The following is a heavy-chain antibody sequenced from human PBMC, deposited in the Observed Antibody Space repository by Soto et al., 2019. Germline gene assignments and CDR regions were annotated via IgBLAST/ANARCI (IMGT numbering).Heavy chain of an antibody. D-gene: IGHD6-13*01. V-gene: IGHV4-34*01. J-gene: IGHJ4*02. CDR2: INHSGST. Sequence: SETLSLTCAVYGESFSGYYWSWIRQPPGKGLEWIGEINHSGSTNYNPSLKSRVTISVDTSKNQFSLKLSSVTAADTAVYYCARRGLYSSSWGRQIDYWGQGTLVTVSS. CDR3: ARRGLYSSSWGRQIDY. CDR1: GESFSGYY.